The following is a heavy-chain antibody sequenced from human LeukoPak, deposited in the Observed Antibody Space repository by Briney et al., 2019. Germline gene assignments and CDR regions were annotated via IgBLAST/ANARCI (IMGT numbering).Heavy chain of an antibody. V-gene: IGHV4-34*01. CDR2: INHSGST. Sequence: SETLSLTCAVYGGSFSGYYWSWIRQPPGKGLEWIVEINHSGSTNYNPSLKSRVTISVDTSKNQFSLKLSSVTAADTAVYYCAREGATVTTRYYFDYWGQGTLVTVSS. CDR3: AREGATVTTRYYFDY. D-gene: IGHD4-17*01. CDR1: GGSFSGYY. J-gene: IGHJ4*02.